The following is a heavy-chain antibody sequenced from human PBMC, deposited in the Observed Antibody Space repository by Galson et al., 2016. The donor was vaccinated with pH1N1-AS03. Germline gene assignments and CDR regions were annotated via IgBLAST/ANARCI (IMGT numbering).Heavy chain of an antibody. J-gene: IGHJ6*02. D-gene: IGHD2-2*01. V-gene: IGHV1-69*06. Sequence: SVKVSCKASGGIFNSNAITWVRQAPGQGLEWMGGIIGLFGTTNYAQKFQGRVTITADKSASIVYMELSSLTAEDTAVYYCARGGGYHLTHPLDVWGQGTTVTVSS. CDR1: GGIFNSNA. CDR3: ARGGGYHLTHPLDV. CDR2: IIGLFGTT.